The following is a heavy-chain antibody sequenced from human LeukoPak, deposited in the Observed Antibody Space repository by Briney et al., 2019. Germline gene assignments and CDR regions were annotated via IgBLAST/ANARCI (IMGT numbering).Heavy chain of an antibody. V-gene: IGHV3-21*01. D-gene: IGHD3-10*02. Sequence: PGGSLRLSCAASGFTFSSYSMNWVRQAPGKRLEWVSSISSSSSYIYYADSVKGRFTISRDNAKNSLYLQMNSLRAEDTAVYYCARDAVRGNWFDPWGQGTLVTVSS. J-gene: IGHJ5*02. CDR3: ARDAVRGNWFDP. CDR2: ISSSSSYI. CDR1: GFTFSSYS.